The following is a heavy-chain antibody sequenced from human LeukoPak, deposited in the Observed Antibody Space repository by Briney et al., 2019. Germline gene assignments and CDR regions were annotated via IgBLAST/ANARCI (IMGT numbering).Heavy chain of an antibody. CDR3: ARDLKYYHGSGSNN. D-gene: IGHD3-10*01. CDR1: GGSISNSNW. Sequence: PSETLSLTCAVSGGSISNSNWWSWVRQPPGKGLEWIGEIYHSGSTNYNPSLKSRVTISVDTSKNQFSLKLSSVTAADTAVYYCARDLKYYHGSGSNNWGQGTLVTVSS. J-gene: IGHJ4*02. V-gene: IGHV4-4*02. CDR2: IYHSGST.